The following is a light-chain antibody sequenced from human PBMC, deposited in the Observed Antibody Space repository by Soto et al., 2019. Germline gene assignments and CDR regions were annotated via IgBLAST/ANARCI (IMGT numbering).Light chain of an antibody. CDR3: ASYTSSDTHV. Sequence: QSALTQPASVSGCPGQSITISCTGTSSDVGGYNYVSWYQQHPGKAPKLMIFEVSNRPSGVSNRFSGSKSGNTASLTISGLQAEDEADYYCASYTSSDTHVFGTGTKVTVL. CDR2: EVS. V-gene: IGLV2-14*01. CDR1: SSDVGGYNY. J-gene: IGLJ1*01.